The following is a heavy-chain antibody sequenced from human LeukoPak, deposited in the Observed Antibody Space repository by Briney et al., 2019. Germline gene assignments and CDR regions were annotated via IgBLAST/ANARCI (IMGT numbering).Heavy chain of an antibody. CDR3: TRDPGCSSTSCYTGGDY. J-gene: IGHJ4*02. V-gene: IGHV3-21*01. CDR2: ISSSSSYI. D-gene: IGHD2-2*02. Sequence: ETLSLTCTVSGGSISSHYWSWIRQPPGKGLEWVSSISSSSSYIYYADSVKARFTISRDNAKNSLYLQMNSLRAEDTAVYYCTRDPGCSSTSCYTGGDYWGQGTLVTVSS. CDR1: GGSISSHY.